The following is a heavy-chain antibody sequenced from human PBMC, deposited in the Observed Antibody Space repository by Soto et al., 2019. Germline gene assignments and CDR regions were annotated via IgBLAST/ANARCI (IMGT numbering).Heavy chain of an antibody. V-gene: IGHV4-34*01. CDR1: GGSFSGYY. CDR2: INHSGTI. D-gene: IGHD2-21*02. Sequence: QVQLQQWGAGLLKPSETLSLTCAVYGGSFSGYYWTWIRQPPGKGLEWIGEINHSGTINFNPSIKSRLTISLDTSKNQFSLKLSSVTDADTAAYYCARADRTLVTSYSLDVWGQGTTVTVSS. J-gene: IGHJ6*02. CDR3: ARADRTLVTSYSLDV.